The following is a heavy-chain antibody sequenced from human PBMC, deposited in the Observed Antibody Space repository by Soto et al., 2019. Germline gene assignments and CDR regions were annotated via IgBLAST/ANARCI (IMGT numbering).Heavy chain of an antibody. Sequence: QVQLQESGPGLVKPSQTLSLTCTVSGDSISSGHYYWTWIRQHPGKGLEWIGFIYASENAYYNPSLKSRVSMSIDTSKNQFSLELTSVTAADTAVYYCARDDSSGYYALLYWGQGTLVTVSS. CDR1: GDSISSGHYY. V-gene: IGHV4-31*03. CDR3: ARDDSSGYYALLY. J-gene: IGHJ4*02. D-gene: IGHD3-22*01. CDR2: IYASENA.